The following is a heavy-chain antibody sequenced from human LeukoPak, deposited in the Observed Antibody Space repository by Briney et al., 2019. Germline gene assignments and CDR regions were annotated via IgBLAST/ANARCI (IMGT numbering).Heavy chain of an antibody. CDR3: ARGPSGYHNT. D-gene: IGHD5-12*01. V-gene: IGHV3-30*02. Sequence: AGGSLRLSCAASGFTFSSYGMHWVRQAPGKGLEWVAFIRYDGSNKYYVGSVKGRFTISRDNSKNTLYLQMNSLRAEDTAVYYCARGPSGYHNTGGQGTLVTVSS. J-gene: IGHJ4*02. CDR1: GFTFSSYG. CDR2: IRYDGSNK.